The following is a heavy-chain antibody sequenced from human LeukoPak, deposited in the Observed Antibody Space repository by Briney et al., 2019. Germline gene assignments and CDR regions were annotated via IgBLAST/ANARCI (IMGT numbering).Heavy chain of an antibody. Sequence: GASVKVSCKVSGYTFTDLSMHWVRQAPGKGLEWMGVFDPEDGETIYAQKFQGRVTMTEDTSTDTAYMELSSLRSEDTAVYYCSTSHVSSRYYFRFDYWGQGTLVTVSS. CDR3: STSHVSSRYYFRFDY. D-gene: IGHD3-22*01. CDR1: GYTFTDLS. CDR2: FDPEDGET. J-gene: IGHJ4*02. V-gene: IGHV1-24*01.